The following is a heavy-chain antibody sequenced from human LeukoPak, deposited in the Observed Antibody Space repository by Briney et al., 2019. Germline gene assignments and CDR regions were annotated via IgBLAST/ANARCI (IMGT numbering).Heavy chain of an antibody. CDR1: GFTFSSYG. CDR2: ISTSGESA. D-gene: IGHD2/OR15-2a*01. Sequence: GGSLRLSCAASGFTFSSYGMSWVRQAPGRGLEWVSVISTSGESAYYADSVKGRFTISRDNSKNTLYLQMNSLRAEDTAVYYCARKNDFEIWGQGTLVTVSS. V-gene: IGHV3-23*01. CDR3: ARKNDFEI. J-gene: IGHJ3*02.